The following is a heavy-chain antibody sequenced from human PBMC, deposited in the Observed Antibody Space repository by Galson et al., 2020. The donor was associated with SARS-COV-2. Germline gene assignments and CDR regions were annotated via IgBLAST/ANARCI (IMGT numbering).Heavy chain of an antibody. CDR2: IRWNSGSI. J-gene: IGHJ5*02. Sequence: GGSLRLSCAASGFTFDDYAMPWVRQAPGKGLEWVSAIRWNSGSIGYADSVKGRFTISRANAKNSLYLQMNSLRAEDTALYYCAKADCSSTSCYNWFDPWGQGTLVTVSS. V-gene: IGHV3-9*01. CDR3: AKADCSSTSCYNWFDP. CDR1: GFTFDDYA. D-gene: IGHD2-2*01.